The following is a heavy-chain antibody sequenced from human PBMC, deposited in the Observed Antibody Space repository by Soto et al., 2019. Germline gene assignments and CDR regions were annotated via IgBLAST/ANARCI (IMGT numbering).Heavy chain of an antibody. J-gene: IGHJ4*02. CDR3: AKQVRDGTSSPYYFDY. V-gene: IGHV3-23*01. D-gene: IGHD6-6*01. Sequence: PGGSLRLSCAGSGFTFSNYAMSWVRQAPGKGPEWVSAISSAVNTYYADSVKGRFTISRDNSKNTLSLQMNSLRAEDTAVYYCAKQVRDGTSSPYYFDYWGQGTLVTVSS. CDR1: GFTFSNYA. CDR2: ISSAVNT.